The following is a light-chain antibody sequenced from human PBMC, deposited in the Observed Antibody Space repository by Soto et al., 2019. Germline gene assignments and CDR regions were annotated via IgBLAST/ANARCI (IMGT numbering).Light chain of an antibody. J-gene: IGKJ4*01. V-gene: IGKV3-20*01. CDR2: HAS. CDR3: QQYAKAPLS. CDR1: QSVGNSY. Sequence: EIVLTQSPGTLSLSPGERATLSCRASQSVGNSYLAWYQQKPGQPPRLLIYHASIRATGTPDRFSGGGSGTDFSLTVSRVEPEDFAVYYCQQYAKAPLSFGGGTKVEIK.